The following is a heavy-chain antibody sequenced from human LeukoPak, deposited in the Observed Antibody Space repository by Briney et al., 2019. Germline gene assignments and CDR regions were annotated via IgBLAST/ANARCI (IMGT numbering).Heavy chain of an antibody. V-gene: IGHV4-39*07. J-gene: IGHJ4*02. CDR2: IYYSGST. Sequence: SETLSLTCTVSGGSISSNSYYWGWIRQPPGKGLEWIGSIYYSGSTYYNPSLKNRLTISVDTSKNQFSLKLSSVTAADTAVYYCARGGYNIWEYYFGYWGQGTLVTVSS. D-gene: IGHD5-24*01. CDR1: GGSISSNSYY. CDR3: ARGGYNIWEYYFGY.